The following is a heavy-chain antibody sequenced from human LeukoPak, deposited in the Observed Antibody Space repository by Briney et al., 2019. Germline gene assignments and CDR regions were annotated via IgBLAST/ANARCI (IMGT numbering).Heavy chain of an antibody. J-gene: IGHJ4*02. CDR3: ARAWFYDSSGYEINY. D-gene: IGHD3-22*01. Sequence: GGSLRLSCAASGFTFSDYYMSWIRQAPGKGLEWVSYISSSGSTIYYADSVRGRFTISRDNAKNSLYMQINRLRAEDTAVYYCARAWFYDSSGYEINYWGQGTLVTVSS. CDR1: GFTFSDYY. CDR2: ISSSGSTI. V-gene: IGHV3-11*04.